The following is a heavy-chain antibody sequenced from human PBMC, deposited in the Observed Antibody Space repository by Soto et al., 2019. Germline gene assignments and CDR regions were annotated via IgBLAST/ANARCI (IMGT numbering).Heavy chain of an antibody. J-gene: IGHJ5*02. CDR2: INHGGST. CDR3: ARRSDYFDP. CDR1: GESFIGYY. D-gene: IGHD4-17*01. Sequence: QVHLQQWGAGLLKPSETLSLTCAVYGESFIGYYWTWIRQSPGKGLEWIGEINHGGSTNYNPSLKSRVTISIDTSKNEFSLTLTSVTAADTAVYYCARRSDYFDPWGQGTLVTVSS. V-gene: IGHV4-34*01.